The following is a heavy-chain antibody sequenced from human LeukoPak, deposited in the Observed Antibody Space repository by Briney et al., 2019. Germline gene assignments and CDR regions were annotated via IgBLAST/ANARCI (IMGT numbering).Heavy chain of an antibody. CDR2: INPSGGST. V-gene: IGHV1-46*01. Sequence: ASVKVSCKASGYTFTNYYIHWVRQAPGQGLEWTGIINPSGGSTSYAQKFQGRVAMTRDTSTSTVYMELSSLRSEDTAVYYCAREGPYSDSSRSRFDYWGQGTLVTVSS. CDR1: GYTFTNYY. D-gene: IGHD6-6*01. J-gene: IGHJ4*02. CDR3: AREGPYSDSSRSRFDY.